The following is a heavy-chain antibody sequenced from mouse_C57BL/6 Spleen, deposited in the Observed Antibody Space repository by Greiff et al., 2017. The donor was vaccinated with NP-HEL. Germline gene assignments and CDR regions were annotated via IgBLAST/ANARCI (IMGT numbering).Heavy chain of an antibody. Sequence: VQLQQSGPELVKPGASVKISCKASGYAFSSSWMNWVKQRPGKGLEWIGRIYPGDGDTNYNGKFKGKATLTADKSSSTAYMQLSTLTSEDSAVYFCAREDSNYVGSWFAYWGQGTLVTVSA. CDR3: AREDSNYVGSWFAY. D-gene: IGHD2-5*01. V-gene: IGHV1-82*01. J-gene: IGHJ3*01. CDR1: GYAFSSSW. CDR2: IYPGDGDT.